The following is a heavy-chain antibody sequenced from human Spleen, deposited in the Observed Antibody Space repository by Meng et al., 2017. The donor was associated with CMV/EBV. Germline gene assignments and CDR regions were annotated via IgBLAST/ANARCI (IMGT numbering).Heavy chain of an antibody. Sequence: CAASGFTFSSYAMHWVRQAPGKGLEYVSAISSNGGSTYYADSVKGRFTISRDNSKNTLYLQMGSLRAEDMAVYYCARGGGYTQKHIDYWGQGTLVTVSS. CDR2: ISSNGGST. V-gene: IGHV3-64*02. CDR1: GFTFSSYA. CDR3: ARGGGYTQKHIDY. D-gene: IGHD5-24*01. J-gene: IGHJ4*02.